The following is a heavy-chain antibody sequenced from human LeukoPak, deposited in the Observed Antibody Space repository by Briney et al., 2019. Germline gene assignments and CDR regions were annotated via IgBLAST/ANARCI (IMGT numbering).Heavy chain of an antibody. CDR2: ISHSGST. CDR3: ARGGLDYFDS. CDR1: GYSISSGYY. J-gene: IGHJ4*02. Sequence: SETLSLTCTVSGYSISSGYYWGWIRQPPGKGLEWIATISHSGSTYYNPSLKSQVTISVDTSKNQFSLKLSSVTAADTAVYYCARGGLDYFDSWGQGTLVTVSS. V-gene: IGHV4-38-2*02. D-gene: IGHD6-19*01.